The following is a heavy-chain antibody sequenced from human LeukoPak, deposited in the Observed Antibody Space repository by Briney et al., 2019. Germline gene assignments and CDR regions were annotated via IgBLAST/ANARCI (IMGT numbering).Heavy chain of an antibody. J-gene: IGHJ6*03. Sequence: GGSLRLACAASGFTFSSYGMHWVRQAPGKGLEWVAFIRYDGSNKYYADSVKGRFTISRDNSKNPLYLQMNRLRAEDTAVYYCAKETGEEVRYMDVWGKGTTVSVSS. V-gene: IGHV3-30*02. CDR3: AKETGEEVRYMDV. D-gene: IGHD3-10*01. CDR1: GFTFSSYG. CDR2: IRYDGSNK.